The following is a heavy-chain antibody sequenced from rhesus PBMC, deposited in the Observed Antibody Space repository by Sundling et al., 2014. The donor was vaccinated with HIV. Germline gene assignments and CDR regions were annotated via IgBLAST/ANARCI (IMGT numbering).Heavy chain of an antibody. Sequence: QVQLQESGPRTGEAFGDPCPSPALSLVAPSAIITTGTGSANPQGRGVEWIGNIYGSSGSSYYNPSLKSRVTISQDTSKNQFSLKLTSVTAADTAVYYCARALSPSEDCISDFDYWGQGVLVTVSS. CDR2: IYGSSGSS. CDR3: ARALSPSEDCISDFDY. V-gene: IGHV4S9*01. CDR1: VAPSAIITT. D-gene: IGHD3-3*01. J-gene: IGHJ4*01.